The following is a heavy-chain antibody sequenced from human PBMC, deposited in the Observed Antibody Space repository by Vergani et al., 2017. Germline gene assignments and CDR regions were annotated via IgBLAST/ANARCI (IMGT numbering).Heavy chain of an antibody. D-gene: IGHD3-3*01. CDR1: GFTFDDYA. CDR2: ISWNSGGI. V-gene: IGHV3-9*01. CDR3: AKAGGAFWSGYDNSGVEY. Sequence: EVQLVESGGGLVQPGRSLRLSCAASGFTFDDYAMHWVRQAPGKGLEWVSGISWNSGGIGYADSVKGRFTISRDNAKNSLYLQMNSLRAEDTALYYCAKAGGAFWSGYDNSGVEYWGQGTTVTVSS. J-gene: IGHJ6*02.